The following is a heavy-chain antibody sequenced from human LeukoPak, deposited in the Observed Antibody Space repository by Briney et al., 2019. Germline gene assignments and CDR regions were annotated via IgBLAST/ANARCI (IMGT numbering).Heavy chain of an antibody. V-gene: IGHV1-2*02. D-gene: IGHD1-14*01. Sequence: GASVKVSCKACGYAFTGYYVHWVRQAPGQGLEWMGWINPNSGGTNYAQKFQGRVTMTRDTSISTAYMELSRLRSDDTAVYYCAPEVGRGYFDYWGQGTLVTVSS. CDR2: INPNSGGT. J-gene: IGHJ4*02. CDR1: GYAFTGYY. CDR3: APEVGRGYFDY.